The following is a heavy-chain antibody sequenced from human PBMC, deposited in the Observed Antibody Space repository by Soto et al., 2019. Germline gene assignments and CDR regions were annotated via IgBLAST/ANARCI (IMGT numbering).Heavy chain of an antibody. CDR3: ARDSPRTTNTLHY. CDR2: IWYDGSNK. D-gene: IGHD4-17*01. CDR1: GFTFSSYG. V-gene: IGHV3-33*01. Sequence: PGGSLRLSCAASGFTFSSYGMHWVRQAPGKGLEWVAVIWYDGSNKYYADSVKGRFTISRDNSKNTLYLQMNSLRAEDTAVYYCARDSPRTTNTLHYWGQGTLVTVSS. J-gene: IGHJ4*02.